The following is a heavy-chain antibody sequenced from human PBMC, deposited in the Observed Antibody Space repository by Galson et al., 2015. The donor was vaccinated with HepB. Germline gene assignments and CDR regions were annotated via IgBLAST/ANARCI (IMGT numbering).Heavy chain of an antibody. CDR3: ARDIRITMVRGVLSYYYYYGMDV. V-gene: IGHV3-11*01. D-gene: IGHD3-10*01. CDR2: ISSSGSTI. J-gene: IGHJ6*02. Sequence: SLRLSCAASGFTFSDYYMSWIRQAPGKGLEWVSYISSSGSTIYYADSVKGRFTISRDNAKNSLYLQMNSLRAEDTAVYYCARDIRITMVRGVLSYYYYYGMDVWGQGTTVTVSS. CDR1: GFTFSDYY.